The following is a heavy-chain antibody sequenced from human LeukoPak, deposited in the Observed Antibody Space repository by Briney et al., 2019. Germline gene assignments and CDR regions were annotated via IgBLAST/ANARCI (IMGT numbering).Heavy chain of an antibody. V-gene: IGHV3-30*02. J-gene: IGHJ4*02. Sequence: GGSLRLSCAASGFTFSSYGMHWVRQAPGKGLEWVAFIRYDGSNKYYADPVKGRFTISRDNSKNTLYLQMNSLRAEDTAVYYCAKETLQYYDFWSGYSPFDYWGQGTLVTVSS. CDR3: AKETLQYYDFWSGYSPFDY. D-gene: IGHD3-3*01. CDR1: GFTFSSYG. CDR2: IRYDGSNK.